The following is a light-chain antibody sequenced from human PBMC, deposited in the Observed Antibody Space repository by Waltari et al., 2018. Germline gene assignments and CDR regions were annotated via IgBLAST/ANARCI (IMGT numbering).Light chain of an antibody. CDR2: DVS. CDR3: SSYTSSSTPV. J-gene: IGLJ2*01. CDR1: SSDVGGYNY. V-gene: IGLV2-14*03. Sequence: QSALTQPASVSGSPGQSITISCTGTSSDVGGYNYASWYQQHPGKAPKLMIYDVSNRPSGVSNRFSGSKSGNTASLTISGLQAEDEADYYCSSYTSSSTPVFGGGTKLTVL.